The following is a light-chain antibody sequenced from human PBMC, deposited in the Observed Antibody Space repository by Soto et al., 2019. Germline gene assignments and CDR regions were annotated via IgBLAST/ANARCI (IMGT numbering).Light chain of an antibody. Sequence: EVVLTQSPGTLSLSPGERATLSCRASHIFSNNYLAWYQQKPGQAPRLLIYGASNRATGIPDRFSGSGSGTEFTLTISSLQSEDCAVYYCQQYDNWPITFGQGTRLEIK. CDR3: QQYDNWPIT. J-gene: IGKJ5*01. V-gene: IGKV3-20*01. CDR2: GAS. CDR1: HIFSNNY.